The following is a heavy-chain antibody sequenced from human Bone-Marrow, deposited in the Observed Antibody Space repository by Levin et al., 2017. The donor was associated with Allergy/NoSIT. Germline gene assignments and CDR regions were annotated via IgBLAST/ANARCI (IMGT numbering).Heavy chain of an antibody. CDR3: ARQVGLFRYLDS. D-gene: IGHD3-22*01. CDR1: GGSISSYY. V-gene: IGHV4-59*01. Sequence: SETRSLTCTVSGGSISSYYWSWIRQPPGKGLEWIGFIYYPGTTDYNPSLKSRVTMSVDTSKDQFSLNLTSVTAADTAVYYCARQVGLFRYLDSWGQGTLVTVSS. J-gene: IGHJ4*02. CDR2: IYYPGTT.